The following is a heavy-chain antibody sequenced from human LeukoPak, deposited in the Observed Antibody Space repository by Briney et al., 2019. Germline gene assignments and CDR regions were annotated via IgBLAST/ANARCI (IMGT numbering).Heavy chain of an antibody. CDR1: GFTFSSYS. CDR3: ARDSGSYYVWFDP. D-gene: IGHD1-26*01. V-gene: IGHV3-21*01. Sequence: GGSLRLSCAASGFTFSSYSMNWVRQAPGKGLEWVSSISSSSSYIYCADSVKGRFTISRDNAKNSLYLQMNSLRAEDTAVYYCARDSGSYYVWFDPWGQGTLVTVSS. J-gene: IGHJ5*02. CDR2: ISSSSSYI.